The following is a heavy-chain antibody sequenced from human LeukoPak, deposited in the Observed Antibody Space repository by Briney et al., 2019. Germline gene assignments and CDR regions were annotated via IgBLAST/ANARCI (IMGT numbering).Heavy chain of an antibody. CDR3: AREFYYDSSFSFDI. J-gene: IGHJ3*02. V-gene: IGHV4-59*11. D-gene: IGHD3-22*01. CDR1: GGSISNHY. CDR2: IYYSGST. Sequence: SETLSLTCTVSGGSISNHYWSWVRQPPGRGLEWIGYIYYSGSTRYNPSLKSRVTISVDTSKNQFSLKLSSVTAADTAVYYCAREFYYDSSFSFDIWGQGTMVTVSS.